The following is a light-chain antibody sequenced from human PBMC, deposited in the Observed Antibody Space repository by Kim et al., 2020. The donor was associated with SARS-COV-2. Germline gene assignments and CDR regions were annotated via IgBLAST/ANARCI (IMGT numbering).Light chain of an antibody. V-gene: IGLV3-19*01. J-gene: IGLJ2*01. Sequence: SSELTQDPAVSVALGQTVRITCQGDSLRSYYATWYQQKPGQAPILVIYGKNNRPSGIPDRFSGSSSGNTASLTITGTQAGDEADYYSRDSNDNVVFGGGTQLTVL. CDR3: YSRDSNDNVV. CDR1: SLRSYY. CDR2: GKN.